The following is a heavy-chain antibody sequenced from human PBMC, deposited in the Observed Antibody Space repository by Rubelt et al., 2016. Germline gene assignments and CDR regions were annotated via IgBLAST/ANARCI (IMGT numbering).Heavy chain of an antibody. V-gene: IGHV3-15*01. D-gene: IGHD2-15*01. J-gene: IGHJ4*02. CDR3: ATGGHYFGS. CDR2: IKTKADGGTT. Sequence: EVQLMESGGGLVQPGGSLTLSCAVSGVTFSDILMTWVRQAPGKGLEWVGRIKTKADGGTTDYAAPGRGRFIISRDDSKNTVSLQMNSLTTEDTAVYYCATGGHYFGSWARGTLVTVSS. CDR1: GVTFSDIL.